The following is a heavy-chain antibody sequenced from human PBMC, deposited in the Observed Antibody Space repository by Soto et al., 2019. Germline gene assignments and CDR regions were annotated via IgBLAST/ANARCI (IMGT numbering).Heavy chain of an antibody. V-gene: IGHV1-46*01. CDR2: INPLHTSGST. Sequence: QVQLVQSGAEVKKPGASVKVSCKASGYIFTNYYIHWVRQAPGQGLEWMAIINPLHTSGSTNYAQKFQGGVTVTRDTYTSTVYMELSSLTSEDTAIYYCARDLTAAAYWGQGTLVTVSS. J-gene: IGHJ4*02. CDR1: GYIFTNYY. D-gene: IGHD6-13*01. CDR3: ARDLTAAAY.